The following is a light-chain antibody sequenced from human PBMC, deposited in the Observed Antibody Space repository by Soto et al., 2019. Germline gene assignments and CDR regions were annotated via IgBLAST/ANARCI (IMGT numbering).Light chain of an antibody. CDR2: DVT. Sequence: QSVLTQPPSVSGSPGQSVTISCTGTSSDVGSYDYVSWYQQHPGKAPKLLIYDVTKRPSGVPDRFSGSKSGNTASLTISGLQAEDEADFFCCSYGGSFPYVFGTGTKLTVL. V-gene: IGLV2-11*01. J-gene: IGLJ1*01. CDR1: SSDVGSYDY. CDR3: CSYGGSFPYV.